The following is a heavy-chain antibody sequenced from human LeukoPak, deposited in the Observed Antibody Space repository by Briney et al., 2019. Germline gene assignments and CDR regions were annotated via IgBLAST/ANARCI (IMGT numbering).Heavy chain of an antibody. CDR2: INPSGVST. CDR1: GYTFTSYY. V-gene: IGHV1-46*01. J-gene: IGHJ5*02. CDR3: ARDRAGLLNR. Sequence: GASVKVSCKASGYTFTSYYMHWVGQAPGQGLEWMGIINPSGVSTSYEQKFQGRVTMTRDMSTSTVYMELSSLRSEDTAVYSCARDRAGLLNRWGQGTLVTVSS.